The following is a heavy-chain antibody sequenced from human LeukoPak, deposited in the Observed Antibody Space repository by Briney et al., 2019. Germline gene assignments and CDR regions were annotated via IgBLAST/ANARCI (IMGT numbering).Heavy chain of an antibody. D-gene: IGHD1-14*01. J-gene: IGHJ3*01. V-gene: IGHV1-3*03. CDR2: ISAGRGDS. Sequence: ASVKVSCKASGYTFTSYTIHWVRQAPGQGLEWMGWISAGRGDSKCSQGFQGRVTLTRDTSAATAYLEVSSLRPEDMAVYYCARERGIRDAFDFWGQGTMVTVSS. CDR3: ARERGIRDAFDF. CDR1: GYTFTSYT.